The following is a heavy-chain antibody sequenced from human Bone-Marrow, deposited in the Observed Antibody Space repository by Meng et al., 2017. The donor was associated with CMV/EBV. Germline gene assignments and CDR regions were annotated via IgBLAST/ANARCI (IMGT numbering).Heavy chain of an antibody. Sequence: GESLKISCAASAFTFSSYWMSWVRQAPGKGLEWVANIKHDGSEKYYVDSVKGRFTISRDNSKNTLYLHMNSLRAEDTAVYYCAKAVAEECSSTSCYDYGANPYGKHYYGLDVWGQGTTVTVSS. J-gene: IGHJ6*02. CDR1: AFTFSSYW. CDR2: IKHDGSEK. D-gene: IGHD2-2*01. CDR3: AKAVAEECSSTSCYDYGANPYGKHYYGLDV. V-gene: IGHV3-7*03.